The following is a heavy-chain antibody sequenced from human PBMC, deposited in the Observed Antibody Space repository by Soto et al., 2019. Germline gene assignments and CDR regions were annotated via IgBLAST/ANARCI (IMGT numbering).Heavy chain of an antibody. D-gene: IGHD6-13*01. Sequence: GGSLRLSCAASGFTFSNAWMSWVRQAPGKGLEWVGRIKSKTDGGTTDYAAPVKGRFTISRDDSKNTLYLQMNSLKTEDTAVYYCTTVNGAAAGTRPYYYYGMDVWGQGTTVTV. J-gene: IGHJ6*02. CDR3: TTVNGAAAGTRPYYYYGMDV. CDR2: IKSKTDGGTT. V-gene: IGHV3-15*01. CDR1: GFTFSNAW.